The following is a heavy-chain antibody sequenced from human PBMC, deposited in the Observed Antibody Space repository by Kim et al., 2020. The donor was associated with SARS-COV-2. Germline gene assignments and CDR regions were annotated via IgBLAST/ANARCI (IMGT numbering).Heavy chain of an antibody. CDR1: GFTFDDYA. V-gene: IGHV3-9*01. J-gene: IGHJ4*02. D-gene: IGHD3-10*01. CDR3: AKLGELSIDY. Sequence: GGSLRLSCAASGFTFDDYAMHWVRQAPGKGLEWVSGISWNSVSIGYADSVKGRFTISRDNAKNSLYLQMNSLRAEDTALYYCAKLGELSIDYWGQGTLVTVSS. CDR2: ISWNSVSI.